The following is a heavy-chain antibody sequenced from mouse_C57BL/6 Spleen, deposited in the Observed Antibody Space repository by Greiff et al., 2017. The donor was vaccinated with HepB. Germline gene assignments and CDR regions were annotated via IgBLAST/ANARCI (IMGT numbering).Heavy chain of an antibody. Sequence: DVMLVESGGDLVKPGGSLKLSCAASGFTFSSYGMSWVRQTPDKRLEWVATISSGGSYTYYPDSVKGRFTISRDNAKNTLYLQMSSLKSEDTAMYYCARLGVYDYLDYWGQGTTLTVSS. CDR1: GFTFSSYG. V-gene: IGHV5-6*02. CDR2: ISSGGSYT. D-gene: IGHD2-4*01. J-gene: IGHJ2*01. CDR3: ARLGVYDYLDY.